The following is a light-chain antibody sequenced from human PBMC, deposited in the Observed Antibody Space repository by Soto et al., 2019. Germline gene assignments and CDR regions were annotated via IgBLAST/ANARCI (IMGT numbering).Light chain of an antibody. J-gene: IGLJ1*01. CDR3: CSYAGSGTFV. V-gene: IGLV2-23*01. Sequence: QSALTQPASVSGSPGQSITISCTGTSSDVGNYNLVSWYQQHPGKAPKLMIYEGSKRPSGVSNRFSGSKSGNTASLTISGLKPEDEAEYYCCSYAGSGTFVFGSGTKLTVL. CDR1: SSDVGNYNL. CDR2: EGS.